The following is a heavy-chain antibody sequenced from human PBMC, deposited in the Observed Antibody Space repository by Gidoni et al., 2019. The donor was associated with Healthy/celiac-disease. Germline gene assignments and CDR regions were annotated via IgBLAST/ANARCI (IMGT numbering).Heavy chain of an antibody. D-gene: IGHD1-26*01. CDR1: GFTFSNAW. CDR2: NKSKTDGGTT. J-gene: IGHJ3*02. V-gene: IGHV3-15*01. CDR3: TTDYSYYSSYAFDI. Sequence: EVQLVASGGGLVTPGGSLRLSCSASGFTFSNAWMSWVRQAPGKVLEWVGRNKSKTDGGTTDYAAPVKGRFTISRDDSKNTLYLQMNSLKTEDTAVYYCTTDYSYYSSYAFDIWGQGTMVTVSS.